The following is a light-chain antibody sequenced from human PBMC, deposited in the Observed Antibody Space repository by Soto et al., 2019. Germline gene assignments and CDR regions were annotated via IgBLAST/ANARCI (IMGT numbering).Light chain of an antibody. V-gene: IGLV1-44*01. Sequence: QAVVTQPPSASGTPGQRVTISCSGSSSNIGSNPVSWYQQLPGTAPKSLIYSDIQRPSGVPDRISGSRSGTSASLAISGLQSEDEAEYYCAAWDDSLRGRVFGGGTKVTVL. J-gene: IGLJ2*01. CDR1: SSNIGSNP. CDR3: AAWDDSLRGRV. CDR2: SDI.